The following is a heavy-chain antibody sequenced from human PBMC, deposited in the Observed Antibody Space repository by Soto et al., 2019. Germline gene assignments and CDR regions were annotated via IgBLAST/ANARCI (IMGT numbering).Heavy chain of an antibody. CDR3: AKTGQNWLLWFGTRLGWDGMDV. V-gene: IGHV3-23*01. J-gene: IGHJ6*02. D-gene: IGHD3-10*01. CDR2: ISDDGDST. CDR1: GFTFSDNA. Sequence: PGGSLRLSCGASGFTFSDNAMTWVRQAPGKGLEWVSSISDDGDSTYYADSVKGRFAVSRDNSKNTLFLHMNSLGAEDTAVYYCAKTGQNWLLWFGTRLGWDGMDVWGQGTTVTVSS.